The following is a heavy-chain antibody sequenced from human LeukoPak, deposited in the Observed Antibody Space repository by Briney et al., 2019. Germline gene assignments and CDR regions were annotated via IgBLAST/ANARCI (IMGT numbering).Heavy chain of an antibody. V-gene: IGHV4-34*01. Sequence: PSETLSLTCAVYGGSFSGYYWSWIRQPPGKGLEWIGEINHSGSTNYNPSLKSRVTISVDTSKNQFSLKLSSVTAADTAVYYCARELIVGATVRWFDPWGQGTLVTVSS. D-gene: IGHD1-26*01. CDR2: INHSGST. CDR1: GGSFSGYY. J-gene: IGHJ5*02. CDR3: ARELIVGATVRWFDP.